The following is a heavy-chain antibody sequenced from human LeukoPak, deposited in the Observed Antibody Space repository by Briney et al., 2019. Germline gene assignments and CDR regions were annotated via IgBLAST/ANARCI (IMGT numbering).Heavy chain of an antibody. D-gene: IGHD6-6*01. CDR2: ISYDGSNK. J-gene: IGHJ3*02. V-gene: IGHV3-30-3*01. CDR1: GFTFSSYA. Sequence: GGSLRLSCAASGFTFSSYAMHWVRQAPGKGLEWVAVISYDGSNKYYADSVKGRFTISRDNSKNTLYLQMNSLRAEDTAVYYCVRQLHAFDIWGQGTMVTVSS. CDR3: VRQLHAFDI.